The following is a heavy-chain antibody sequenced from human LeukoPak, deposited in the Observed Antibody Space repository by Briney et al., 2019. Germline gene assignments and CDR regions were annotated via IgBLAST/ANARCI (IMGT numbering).Heavy chain of an antibody. J-gene: IGHJ4*02. V-gene: IGHV1-18*01. Sequence: GASVKVSCKASGYTFTSYGISWVRQAPGQGLEWMGWISAYNGNTNYAQKLQGRVTMTTDTSTSTAYMELRSLRSGDTAVYYCARDRAGWELTGNFDYWGQGTLVTVSS. CDR1: GYTFTSYG. D-gene: IGHD1-26*01. CDR3: ARDRAGWELTGNFDY. CDR2: ISAYNGNT.